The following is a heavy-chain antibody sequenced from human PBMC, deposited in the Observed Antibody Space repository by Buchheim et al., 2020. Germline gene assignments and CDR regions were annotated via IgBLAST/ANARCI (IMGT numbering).Heavy chain of an antibody. V-gene: IGHV4-39*01. J-gene: IGHJ4*02. D-gene: IGHD4-17*01. Sequence: QLQLQESGPGLVKPSETLSLTCTVSGGSISSSSYYWGWIRQPPGKGLEWIGSIYSSGSTYYNPSLKSRVTISVDTSKNQFSLKLSSVTAADTAVYYCASRPAYGDYTFDYWGQGTL. CDR1: GGSISSSSYY. CDR2: IYSSGST. CDR3: ASRPAYGDYTFDY.